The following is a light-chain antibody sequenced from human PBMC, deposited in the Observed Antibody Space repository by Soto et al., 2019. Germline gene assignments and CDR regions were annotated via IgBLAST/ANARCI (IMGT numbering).Light chain of an antibody. J-gene: IGKJ1*01. CDR3: QQYNAYSPWT. V-gene: IGKV1-5*03. Sequence: DIQMTQSPSTLSASVGDRVTITCRASQNIMSWLAWHQQKPGKAPKLLIYKASDLDVGVPSRFAGSGSGTEVTLTINSLQPDDSATYYCQQYNAYSPWTFGQGTRVEI. CDR1: QNIMSW. CDR2: KAS.